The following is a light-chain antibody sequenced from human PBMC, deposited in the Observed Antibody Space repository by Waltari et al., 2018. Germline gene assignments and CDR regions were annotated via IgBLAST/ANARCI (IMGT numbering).Light chain of an antibody. CDR3: QAWDSSYARV. J-gene: IGLJ2*01. V-gene: IGLV3-1*01. Sequence: SYELTQPTSVSVAPGQTASITCSGDKLGDKYACWYQQKPGQSPVLVIHQDTKRPSGIPEGFSGSNSGNTATLTISGTQAIDEADYYCQAWDSSYARVFGGGTKLTVL. CDR2: QDT. CDR1: KLGDKY.